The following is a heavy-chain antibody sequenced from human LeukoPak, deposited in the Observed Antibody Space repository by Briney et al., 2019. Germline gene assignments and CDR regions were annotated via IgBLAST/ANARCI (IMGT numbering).Heavy chain of an antibody. CDR3: ARDVVTVTTAFDI. CDR2: ISYIGST. J-gene: IGHJ3*02. CDR1: TDSFSSHY. Sequence: SETLSLTCAVSTDSFSSHYWTWIRQPPGKGLEWIGYISYIGSTNYNPSLKSRVTISIDTSKNQFSLKLSSVTAADTAVYYCARDVVTVTTAFDIWGQGTMVSVSS. V-gene: IGHV4-59*11. D-gene: IGHD4-17*01.